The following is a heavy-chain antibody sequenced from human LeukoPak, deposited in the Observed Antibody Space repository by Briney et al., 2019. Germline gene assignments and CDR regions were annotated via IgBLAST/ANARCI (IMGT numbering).Heavy chain of an antibody. CDR2: ISGGGDTT. Sequence: PGGSLRLSCAASGFTFSNFGMSWVRQAPGRGLEWVSGISGGGDTTYYAESVKGRFTISRDNSKNTVFLQMNSLSADDTALYYCAKTNGYDDYWGQGTLVAVSS. CDR3: AKTNGYDDY. D-gene: IGHD3-22*01. CDR1: GFTFSNFG. J-gene: IGHJ4*02. V-gene: IGHV3-23*01.